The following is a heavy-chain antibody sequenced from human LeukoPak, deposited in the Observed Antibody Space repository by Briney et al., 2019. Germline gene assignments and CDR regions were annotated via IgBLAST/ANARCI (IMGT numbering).Heavy chain of an antibody. CDR1: GGTFSSYT. D-gene: IGHD3-10*01. CDR2: IIPILGIA. J-gene: IGHJ3*02. CDR3: ARDPRSGLGAFDI. V-gene: IGHV1-69*04. Sequence: SVKVSCKASGGTFSSYTISWVRQAPGQGLEWMGRIIPILGIANYAQKFQGRVTITPDKSTSTAYMELSSLRSEDTAVYYCARDPRSGLGAFDIWGQGTMVTVSS.